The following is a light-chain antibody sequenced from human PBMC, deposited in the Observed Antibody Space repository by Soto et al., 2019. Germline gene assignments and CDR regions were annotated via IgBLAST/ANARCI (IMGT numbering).Light chain of an antibody. CDR1: SSEVGGYIY. V-gene: IGLV2-14*01. J-gene: IGLJ1*01. CDR3: CSYTTSNTRQIV. CDR2: DVS. Sequence: QSVLTQPASVSGSPGQSITISCTGNSSEVGGYIYVSWYQQQPGKAPKFMIYDVSNRPSGVSNRFSGSKSGNTASLTISGLQAEDEADYYCCSYTTSNTRQIVFGTGTKVTVL.